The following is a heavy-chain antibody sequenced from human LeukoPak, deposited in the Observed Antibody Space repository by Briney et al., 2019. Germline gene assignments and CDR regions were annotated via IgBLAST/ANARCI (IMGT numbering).Heavy chain of an antibody. Sequence: GASVKVSCKASGYTFTSYAMHWVRQAPGQRLEWMGWINAGNGNTKYSQKFQGRVTITRDTSASTAYMELSSLRSEDTAVYYCARVTYPFDWLEGYGMDVWGQGTTVTVSS. D-gene: IGHD3-9*01. CDR3: ARVTYPFDWLEGYGMDV. CDR2: INAGNGNT. CDR1: GYTFTSYA. V-gene: IGHV1-3*01. J-gene: IGHJ6*02.